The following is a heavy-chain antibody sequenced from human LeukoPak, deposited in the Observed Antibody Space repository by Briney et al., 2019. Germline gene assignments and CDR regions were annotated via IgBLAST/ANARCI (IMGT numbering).Heavy chain of an antibody. J-gene: IGHJ4*02. CDR2: IYYSGST. D-gene: IGHD6-13*01. CDR3: ARERSYSSSWYEDY. V-gene: IGHV4-59*01. Sequence: SSETLSLTCTVSGGSISSYYWSWIRQPPGKGLEWIGYIYYSGSTNYNPSLKSRVTISVDTSKNQFSLKLSSVTAADTAVYYCARERSYSSSWYEDYWGQGTLVTVSS. CDR1: GGSISSYY.